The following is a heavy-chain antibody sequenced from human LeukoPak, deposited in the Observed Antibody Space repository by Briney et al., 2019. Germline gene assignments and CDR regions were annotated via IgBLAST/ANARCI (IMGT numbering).Heavy chain of an antibody. CDR1: GYTFTTYA. CDR2: INAANGHT. CDR3: ARPYIANRDWLDP. D-gene: IGHD2-15*01. J-gene: IGHJ5*02. V-gene: IGHV1-3*01. Sequence: ASVKDSCMTSGYTFTTYAMHWVRQAPGQGLEYMGWINAANGHTKYSQKFRGRVTFTTDTSASTAYMDLSSLTSEDTAVYYCARPYIANRDWLDPWGQGTLVTVSS.